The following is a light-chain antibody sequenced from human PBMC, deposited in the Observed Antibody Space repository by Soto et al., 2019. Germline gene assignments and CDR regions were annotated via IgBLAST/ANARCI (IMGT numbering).Light chain of an antibody. CDR2: TAS. CDR1: QGVSSH. J-gene: IGKJ1*01. CDR3: QQYDQWAA. V-gene: IGKV3-15*01. Sequence: EIVMTQSPDTLSVSPGESATLSCRASQGVSSHLAWYQQKPGQAPRLLIYTASTRATGVPARFSGSGSGTQFTLTITNLQSEEFAVYYCQQYDQWAAFGQGTKVDIK.